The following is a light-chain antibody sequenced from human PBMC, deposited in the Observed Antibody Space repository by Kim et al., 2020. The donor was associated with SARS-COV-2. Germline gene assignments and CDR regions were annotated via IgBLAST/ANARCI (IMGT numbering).Light chain of an antibody. CDR3: YEYHNWSRNT. V-gene: IGKV3-15*01. Sequence: VSPGETATLSCKTSQSITSNLVGYQQKPGQAPRILINGALSSATGVTASFSGSGSGTAYTITIISLQSEDIGVYYCYEYHNWSRNTFGQGTKLEI. CDR1: QSITSN. CDR2: GAL. J-gene: IGKJ2*01.